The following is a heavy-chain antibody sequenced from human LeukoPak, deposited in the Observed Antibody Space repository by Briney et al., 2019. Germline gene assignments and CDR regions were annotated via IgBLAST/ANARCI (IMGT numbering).Heavy chain of an antibody. CDR3: AKGGSKYCGSDCYRLH. V-gene: IGHV3-23*01. Sequence: PGGSLRLSCAASGFTFSSYGMSWVRQAPGKGLEWVSIISGSGSYTHYADSMKGRITISRDNSKNTVYLQMSSLRGEETAVYYCAKGGSKYCGSDCYRLHWGQGTLVTVSS. D-gene: IGHD2-21*02. J-gene: IGHJ1*01. CDR2: ISGSGSYT. CDR1: GFTFSSYG.